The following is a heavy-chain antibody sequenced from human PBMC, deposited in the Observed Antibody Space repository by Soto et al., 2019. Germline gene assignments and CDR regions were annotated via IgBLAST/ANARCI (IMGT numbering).Heavy chain of an antibody. V-gene: IGHV3-33*01. CDR1: AFTFSRYA. D-gene: IGHD3-22*01. J-gene: IGHJ3*02. CDR2: IYYDGNTK. CDR3: ARAYDSSGYYLAAFDI. Sequence: GGSLRLSCAASAFTFSRYAMHWVRQAPGKGLEWVAVIYYDGNTKYYADSVKGRFTISRDNSKNTLYLQMNSLRADDTAVYYCARAYDSSGYYLAAFDIWAKGQWSPSPQ.